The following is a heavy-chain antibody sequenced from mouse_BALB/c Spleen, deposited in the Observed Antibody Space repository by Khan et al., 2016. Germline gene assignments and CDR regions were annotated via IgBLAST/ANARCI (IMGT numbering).Heavy chain of an antibody. V-gene: IGHV1S137*01. Sequence: QVRLQQSGPELVRPGVSVKISCKGSGYTFTDYAMHWVKQSHAKSLEWIGVISTYYGNTNYNQKFKGKATMTVDKSSSTAYMKLARLTSVDSAIYYCARGCLPFNWEGYAMDYWSQGTSVTVSS. CDR2: ISTYYGNT. J-gene: IGHJ4*01. CDR3: ARGCLPFNWEGYAMDY. CDR1: GYTFTDYA. D-gene: IGHD4-1*01.